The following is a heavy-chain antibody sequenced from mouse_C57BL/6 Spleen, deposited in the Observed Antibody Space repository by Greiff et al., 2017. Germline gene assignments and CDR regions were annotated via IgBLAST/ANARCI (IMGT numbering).Heavy chain of an antibody. CDR2: IDPSDSYT. D-gene: IGHD1-1*01. Sequence: VKLQQPGAELVRPGTSVKLSCKASGYTFTSYWMHWVKQRPGQGLEWIGVIDPSDSYTNYNQKFKGKATLTVDTSSSTAYMQLSSLTSEDSAVYYCARDYYGSSVYYFDYWGQGTTLTVSS. J-gene: IGHJ2*01. V-gene: IGHV1-59*01. CDR1: GYTFTSYW. CDR3: ARDYYGSSVYYFDY.